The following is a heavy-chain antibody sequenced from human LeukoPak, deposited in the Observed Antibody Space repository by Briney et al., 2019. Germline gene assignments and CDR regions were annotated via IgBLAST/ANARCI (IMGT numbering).Heavy chain of an antibody. J-gene: IGHJ4*02. CDR2: IYFSGGT. CDR3: ARDRYGSGSYYLEN. Sequence: SETLSLTCTVSGDSISSSNCYWGWIRQPPGKGLEWIGSIYFSGGTYYNASLKSRVTISVDTSKNQFSLKLSSVTAADTAVYYCARDRYGSGSYYLENWGQGTLVTVSS. V-gene: IGHV4-39*02. CDR1: GDSISSSNCY. D-gene: IGHD3-10*01.